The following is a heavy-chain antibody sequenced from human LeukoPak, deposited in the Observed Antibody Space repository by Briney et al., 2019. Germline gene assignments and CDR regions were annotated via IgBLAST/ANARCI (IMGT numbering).Heavy chain of an antibody. CDR1: GFTFSSYG. CDR3: ARVLGDGYPCDY. J-gene: IGHJ4*02. D-gene: IGHD5-24*01. V-gene: IGHV3-30*03. CDR2: ISYDGSNK. Sequence: QPGRSLRLSCAASGFTFSSYGMHWVRQAPGKGLEWVAVISYDGSNKYYADSVKGRFTISRDNSKNTLYLQMNSLRAEDTAAYYCARVLGDGYPCDYWGQGTLVTVSS.